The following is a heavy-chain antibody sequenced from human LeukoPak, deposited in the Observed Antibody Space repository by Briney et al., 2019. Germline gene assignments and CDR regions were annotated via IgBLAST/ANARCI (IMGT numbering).Heavy chain of an antibody. D-gene: IGHD5-12*01. Sequence: PGGSLRLSCAASGFTFSSYSMNWVRQAPGKGLEWVSYISDRSSTIYYADSVKGRFTISRDNGKNSLYLQMNGLRADDTAVYYCAGARGGYDYKYYFDYWGQGTLVTVSS. CDR1: GFTFSSYS. J-gene: IGHJ4*02. CDR3: AGARGGYDYKYYFDY. CDR2: ISDRSSTI. V-gene: IGHV3-48*01.